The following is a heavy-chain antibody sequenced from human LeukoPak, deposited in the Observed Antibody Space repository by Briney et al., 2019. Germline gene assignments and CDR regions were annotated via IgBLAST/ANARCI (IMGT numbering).Heavy chain of an antibody. CDR3: AREYYDFWSGHTPNFDY. CDR2: IYHSGST. D-gene: IGHD3-3*01. J-gene: IGHJ4*02. CDR1: GGSISSYY. Sequence: SETLSLTCTVSGGSISSYYWSWIRQPPGKGLEWIGSIYHSGSTYYNPSLKSRVTISVDTSKNQFSLKLSSVTAADTAVYYCAREYYDFWSGHTPNFDYWGQGTLVTVSS. V-gene: IGHV4-38-2*02.